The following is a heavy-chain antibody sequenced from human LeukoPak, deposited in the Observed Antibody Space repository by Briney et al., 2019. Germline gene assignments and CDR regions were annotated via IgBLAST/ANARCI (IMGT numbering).Heavy chain of an antibody. CDR1: GFTFSSYS. CDR2: INGSGGST. CDR3: AKDPDFDSSGYTTDY. V-gene: IGHV3-23*01. D-gene: IGHD3-22*01. J-gene: IGHJ4*02. Sequence: PGGSLRLSCAASGFTFSSYSLSWVRQAPGKGLEWVSSINGSGGSTYYADFVKGRFTISRDNSKNTLYLQMNSLRAEDTAVYYCAKDPDFDSSGYTTDYWGQGTLVTVSS.